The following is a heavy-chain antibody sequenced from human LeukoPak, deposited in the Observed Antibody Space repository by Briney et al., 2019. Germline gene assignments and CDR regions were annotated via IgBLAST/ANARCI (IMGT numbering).Heavy chain of an antibody. CDR3: ARVPYYYYGMDV. J-gene: IGHJ6*02. CDR2: INHSGST. Sequence: SETLSLTCAVYGGSFSGYYWSWIRQPPGKGLEWIGEINHSGSTNYNPSLKSRVTISVDTSKNQFSLKLSSVTAADTAVYYCARVPYYYYGMDVWGQGTTVTVSS. V-gene: IGHV4-34*01. CDR1: GGSFSGYY.